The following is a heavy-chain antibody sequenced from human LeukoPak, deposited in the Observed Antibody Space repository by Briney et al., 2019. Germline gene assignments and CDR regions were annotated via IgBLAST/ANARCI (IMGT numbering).Heavy chain of an antibody. J-gene: IGHJ4*02. D-gene: IGHD3-10*01. Sequence: GGSLRLSCAASGFIFSTYGMSWVRQTPERGLEWVSRVSASGGRTYYADSVKGRFTISRDNSKNTMSLQMNNLRADDTAVYYCAKSYASGSLYDYWGQGTLVTVSS. V-gene: IGHV3-23*01. CDR2: VSASGGRT. CDR1: GFIFSTYG. CDR3: AKSYASGSLYDY.